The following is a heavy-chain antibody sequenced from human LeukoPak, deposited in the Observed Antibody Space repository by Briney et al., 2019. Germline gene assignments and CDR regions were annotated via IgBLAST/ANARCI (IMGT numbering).Heavy chain of an antibody. CDR3: ARRPSAGTHFDF. J-gene: IGHJ4*02. CDR1: GFTFSSYE. Sequence: PGGSLRLSCAASGFTFSSYEMNCVRQAPGKGLEWVSYISSSDSTIYYADSVKGRFTISRDNAKNSLYLQMNSLRAEDTALYYCARRPSAGTHFDFWGQGTLVTFSS. D-gene: IGHD6-19*01. V-gene: IGHV3-48*03. CDR2: ISSSDSTI.